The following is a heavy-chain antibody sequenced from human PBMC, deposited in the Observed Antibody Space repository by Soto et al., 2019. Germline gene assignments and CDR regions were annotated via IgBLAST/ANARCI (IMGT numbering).Heavy chain of an antibody. Sequence: VKVSCKVSGYTLTDLSMHWVRQAPGQGLEWMGGISAYDGNTNYAQKLQGRVTMTTDTSTSTAYMELRSLRSDDTAVYYCARDPRYGSGPYYFDYWGQGTLVTV. J-gene: IGHJ4*02. CDR3: ARDPRYGSGPYYFDY. V-gene: IGHV1-18*01. CDR2: ISAYDGNT. CDR1: GYTLTDLS. D-gene: IGHD3-10*01.